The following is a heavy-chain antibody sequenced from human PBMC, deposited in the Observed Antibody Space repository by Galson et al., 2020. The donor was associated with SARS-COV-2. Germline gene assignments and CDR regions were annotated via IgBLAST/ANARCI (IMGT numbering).Heavy chain of an antibody. J-gene: IGHJ3*02. CDR1: GGSISSGDYY. V-gene: IGHV4-30-4*01. CDR3: ARVSSHSIGYPLAFDI. D-gene: IGHD6-13*01. CDR2: IYYSGST. Sequence: TLSLTCTVSGGSISSGDYYWSWIRQPPGKGLEWIGYIYYSGSTYYNPSLKSRVTISVDTSKNQFSLKLSSVTAADTAVYYCARVSSHSIGYPLAFDIWGQGTMVTVSS.